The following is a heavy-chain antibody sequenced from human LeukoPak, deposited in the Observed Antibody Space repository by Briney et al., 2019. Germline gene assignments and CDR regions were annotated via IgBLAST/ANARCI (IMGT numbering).Heavy chain of an antibody. CDR3: ARGRSSGGLPYEFDY. V-gene: IGHV1-18*01. Sequence: ASVKVSCKASGYVFTSYGINWVRQAPGQGLEWTGWISAYNDNTNYAQKLQGRVTMTTDTSTSTAYMELRSLRSDDTAVYYCARGRSSGGLPYEFDYWGQGTLVTVSS. CDR2: ISAYNDNT. J-gene: IGHJ4*02. CDR1: GYVFTSYG. D-gene: IGHD3-22*01.